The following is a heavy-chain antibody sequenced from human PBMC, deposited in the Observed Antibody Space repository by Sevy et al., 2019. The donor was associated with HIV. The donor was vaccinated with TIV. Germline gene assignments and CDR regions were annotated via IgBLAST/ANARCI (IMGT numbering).Heavy chain of an antibody. V-gene: IGHV3-53*01. CDR1: GFTVSRNY. CDR3: ARERIVGATWGGFDY. CDR2: IYSGSST. Sequence: GGSLRLSCAASGFTVSRNYMSWVRQAPGKGLEWVSVIYSGSSTYYADSVKGRFTISRDNSKNTLYLQMNSLRAEDTAVYYCARERIVGATWGGFDYWGQGTLVTVSS. J-gene: IGHJ4*02. D-gene: IGHD1-26*01.